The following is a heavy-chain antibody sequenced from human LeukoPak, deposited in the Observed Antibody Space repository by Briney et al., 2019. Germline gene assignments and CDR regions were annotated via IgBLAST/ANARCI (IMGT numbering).Heavy chain of an antibody. CDR1: GGSISSSSYY. CDR3: ATIVVVPAAILGYFDY. D-gene: IGHD2-2*02. V-gene: IGHV4-39*01. CDR2: IYYSGST. J-gene: IGHJ4*02. Sequence: KPSETLSLTCTVSGGSISSSSYYWGWIRQPPGKGLGWVGSIYYSGSTYYNPSLKSRVTISVDTSKNQFSLKLSSVTAADTAVYYCATIVVVPAAILGYFDYWGQGTLVTVSS.